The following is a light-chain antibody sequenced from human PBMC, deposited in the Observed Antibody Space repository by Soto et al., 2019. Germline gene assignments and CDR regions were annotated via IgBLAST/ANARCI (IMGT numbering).Light chain of an antibody. V-gene: IGLV2-8*01. CDR2: EVS. CDR1: SSDIGGYNY. Sequence: QSALTQPPSASGSPGQSVTISCTGTSSDIGGYNYVSWYRQHPGKAPQLMIFEVSKRPSGVPDRFSGSKFGNTASLTGFGLQAEDEAGYYLPEIGGRKKLLFGGGTQLTVL. CDR3: PEIGGRKKLL. J-gene: IGLJ3*02.